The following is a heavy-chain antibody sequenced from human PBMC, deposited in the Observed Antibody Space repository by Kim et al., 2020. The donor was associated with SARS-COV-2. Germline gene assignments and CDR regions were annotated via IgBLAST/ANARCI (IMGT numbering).Heavy chain of an antibody. D-gene: IGHD1-1*01. CDR3: ARDNSVSAFDI. CDR2: T. V-gene: IGHV4-59*01. J-gene: IGHJ3*02. Sequence: TNYNPSLKSRVTISVDTSKNQFSLKLSSVTAADTAVYYCARDNSVSAFDIWGQGTMVTVSS.